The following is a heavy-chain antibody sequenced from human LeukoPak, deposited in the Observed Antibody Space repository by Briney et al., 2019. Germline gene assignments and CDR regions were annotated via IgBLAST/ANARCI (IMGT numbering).Heavy chain of an antibody. J-gene: IGHJ3*02. D-gene: IGHD4-17*01. Sequence: GGSLRLSCAASGFTFSTYTMNWVRQAPGKGLEWVSYISDSSSIIYYADSVKGRFTISRDNAKNSLYLQMNSLGGDDTAVYYCARGPYGDYVDAFDIWGQGTMVTVSS. V-gene: IGHV3-48*01. CDR1: GFTFSTYT. CDR3: ARGPYGDYVDAFDI. CDR2: ISDSSSII.